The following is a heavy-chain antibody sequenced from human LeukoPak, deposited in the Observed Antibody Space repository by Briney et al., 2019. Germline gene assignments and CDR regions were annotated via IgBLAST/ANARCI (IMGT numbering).Heavy chain of an antibody. J-gene: IGHJ5*02. V-gene: IGHV3-48*01. D-gene: IGHD6-19*01. CDR3: AAIAVRWFDP. Sequence: SGGSLRLSCAASGFTFSSYWMSWVRQAPGKGLEWVSYISSSSSTIYYADSVKGRFTISRDNAKNSLYLQMNSLRAEDTAVYYCAAIAVRWFDPWGQGTLVTVSS. CDR2: ISSSSSTI. CDR1: GFTFSSYW.